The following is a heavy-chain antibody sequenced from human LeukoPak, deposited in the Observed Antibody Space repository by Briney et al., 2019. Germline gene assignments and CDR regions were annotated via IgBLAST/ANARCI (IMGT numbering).Heavy chain of an antibody. J-gene: IGHJ4*02. CDR2: IDWNGGTT. CDR1: GFTFDDYG. Sequence: GGSLRLSCAASGFTFDDYGMSWVRQAPGQGLEWVSVIDWNGGTTGYADSVKGRFTISRDNAKNSLYLQMNSLRDEDSAVYYCARDQGIFDYWGQGTLVTVSS. CDR3: ARDQGIFDY. V-gene: IGHV3-20*04.